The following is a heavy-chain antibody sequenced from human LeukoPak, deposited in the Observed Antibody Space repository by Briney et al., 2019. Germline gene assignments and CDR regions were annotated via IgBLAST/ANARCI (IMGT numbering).Heavy chain of an antibody. V-gene: IGHV3-30*03. CDR2: ISYDGGNK. Sequence: GRSLRLSCAASGFTFSRYGMHWVRQASGKGLEWVALISYDGGNKYYADSVKGRFTISRDNSKNTLFLQMNSLRAEDTAVYYCTTNTVTKDGLDVWGQGTTVTVSS. CDR3: TTNTVTKDGLDV. J-gene: IGHJ6*02. CDR1: GFTFSRYG. D-gene: IGHD4-17*01.